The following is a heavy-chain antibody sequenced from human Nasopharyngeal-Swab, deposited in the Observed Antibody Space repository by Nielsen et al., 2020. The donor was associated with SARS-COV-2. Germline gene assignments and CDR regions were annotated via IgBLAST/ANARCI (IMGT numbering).Heavy chain of an antibody. CDR2: ISSYYDNT. J-gene: IGHJ6*02. D-gene: IGHD2-2*01. Sequence: VKVSCKASGYTFTTYDISWVRRAPGQGLEWMGWISSYYDNTNYAQKLQGRVTLTTDTSTSTAYMELRSLRSDDTAVYYCARRGRCSGSSCDMDVWGQGTTVTVSS. CDR3: ARRGRCSGSSCDMDV. CDR1: GYTFTTYD. V-gene: IGHV1-18*01.